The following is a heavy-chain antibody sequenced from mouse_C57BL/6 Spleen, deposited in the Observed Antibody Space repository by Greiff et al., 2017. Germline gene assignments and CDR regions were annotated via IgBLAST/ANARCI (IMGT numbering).Heavy chain of an antibody. CDR3: ARSGGYYDY. Sequence: EVQLQQSGPELVKPGASVKISCKASGYSFTGYYMNWVKQSPEKSLEWIGEINPSTGGTTYNQKFKAKATLTVDKSSSTAYMQLKSLTSEDSAVYYCARSGGYYDYWGQGTTLTVSS. CDR1: GYSFTGYY. V-gene: IGHV1-42*01. D-gene: IGHD2-3*01. CDR2: INPSTGGT. J-gene: IGHJ2*01.